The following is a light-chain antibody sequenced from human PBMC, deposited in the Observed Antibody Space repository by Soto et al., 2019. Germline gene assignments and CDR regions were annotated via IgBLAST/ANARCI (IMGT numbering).Light chain of an antibody. J-gene: IGLJ2*01. CDR3: CSSPPTYTLV. CDR2: DVN. V-gene: IGLV2-11*01. CDR1: SSDVGGYNY. Sequence: QSALTQPRSVSGSPGQSVTISCTGTSSDVGGYNYVSWYQQHPGKAPKLMIYDVNKRPSGVPDRFSGSKSGNTASLTISGLQADYGADYNRCSSPPTYTLVLAGGTILTVL.